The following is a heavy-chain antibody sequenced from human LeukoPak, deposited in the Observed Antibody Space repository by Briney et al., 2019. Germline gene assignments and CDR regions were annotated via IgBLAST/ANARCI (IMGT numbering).Heavy chain of an antibody. CDR3: AREGLLWFGDQNLRKGFDY. Sequence: ASVKVSCKASGGTFTSYAISWGRQAPGQGLGWEGGIIPIFGTANYAQKFQGRVTITADESTSTAYMELSSLRSEDTAVYYCAREGLLWFGDQNLRKGFDYWGQGTLVTVSS. CDR2: IIPIFGTA. D-gene: IGHD3-10*01. CDR1: GGTFTSYA. V-gene: IGHV1-69*13. J-gene: IGHJ4*02.